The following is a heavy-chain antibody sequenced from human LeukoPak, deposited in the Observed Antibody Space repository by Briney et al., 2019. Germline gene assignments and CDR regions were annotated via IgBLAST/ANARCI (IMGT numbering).Heavy chain of an antibody. Sequence: SETLSLTCAVYGGSFSGYYWSWIRQPPGKGLEWIGEINHSGGTNYNPSLKSRVTISVDTSKNQFSLKLSSVTAADTAVYYCARENTGPFDYWGQGTLVTVSS. CDR3: ARENTGPFDY. V-gene: IGHV4-34*01. J-gene: IGHJ4*02. D-gene: IGHD2/OR15-2a*01. CDR2: INHSGGT. CDR1: GGSFSGYY.